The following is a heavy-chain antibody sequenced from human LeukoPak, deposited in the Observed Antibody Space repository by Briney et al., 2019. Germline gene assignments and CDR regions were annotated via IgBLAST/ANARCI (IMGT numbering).Heavy chain of an antibody. CDR2: MYYSGSA. Sequence: SETLSLTCTVSGGSISSYYWSWIRQPPGKGVEWVGYMYYSGSANYNPSLKSRGTISVDKCKNQFSLKLSSLTAADTAVYYCARALTTTTTPFAYCGQGTLVTASS. J-gene: IGHJ4*02. D-gene: IGHD4-11*01. V-gene: IGHV4-59*01. CDR3: ARALTTTTTPFAY. CDR1: GGSISSYY.